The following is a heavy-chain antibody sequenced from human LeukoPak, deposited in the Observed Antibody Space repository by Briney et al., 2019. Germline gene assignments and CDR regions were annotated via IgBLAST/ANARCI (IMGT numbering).Heavy chain of an antibody. V-gene: IGHV4-34*01. CDR3: ARGGPEHDY. CDR2: INHSGST. CDR1: GFTFSNYW. Sequence: GSLRLSCAASGFTFSNYWMSWVRQDPGKGLEWIGEINHSGSTNYNPSLKSRVTISVDTSKNQFSLKLSSVTAADTAVYYCARGGPEHDYWGQGTLVTVSS. J-gene: IGHJ4*02.